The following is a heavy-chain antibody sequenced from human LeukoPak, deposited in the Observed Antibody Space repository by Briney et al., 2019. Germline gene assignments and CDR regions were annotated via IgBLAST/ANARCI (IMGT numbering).Heavy chain of an antibody. CDR2: IYYSGST. CDR1: GGSISSSNYY. D-gene: IGHD2-2*01. J-gene: IGHJ3*02. V-gene: IGHV4-39*02. CDR3: ARDIRVVVPAAEYGAFDI. Sequence: SETLSLTCTVSGGSISSSNYYWGWIRQPPGKGLEWIGSIYYSGSTYYNPSLKSRVTISVDTSKSQFSLKLSSVTAADTAVYYCARDIRVVVPAAEYGAFDIWGQGTMVTVSS.